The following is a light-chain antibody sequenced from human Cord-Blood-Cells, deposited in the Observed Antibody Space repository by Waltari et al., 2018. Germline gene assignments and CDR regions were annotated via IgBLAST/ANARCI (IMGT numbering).Light chain of an antibody. V-gene: IGKV4-1*01. CDR1: QSVLYSTNNKNY. J-gene: IGKJ2*01. Sequence: DIVMTQSPDSLAVSLGERATIKCKSSQSVLYSTNNKNYLDWYQQKPGQPPKLLIYWASTRESGVPDRFSGSGSGTDFTRTIRSLQAEDVAVYYCQQYYSTPYTFGQGTKLEIK. CDR2: WAS. CDR3: QQYYSTPYT.